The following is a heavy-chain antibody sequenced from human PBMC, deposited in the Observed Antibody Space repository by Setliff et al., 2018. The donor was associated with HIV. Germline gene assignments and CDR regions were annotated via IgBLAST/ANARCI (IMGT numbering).Heavy chain of an antibody. CDR1: GGSISSSSYY. D-gene: IGHD2-15*01. V-gene: IGHV4-39*07. Sequence: PSETLSLTCTVSGGSISSSSYYWGWIRQPPGKGREWIGSIYYSGSGYYNPSLKSRVTISVDASKNQFSLKLRSVTAADTAVYYCARGRVFCNGDSCYHLDYGGQGIPVTVSS. CDR2: IYYSGSG. CDR3: ARGRVFCNGDSCYHLDY. J-gene: IGHJ4*02.